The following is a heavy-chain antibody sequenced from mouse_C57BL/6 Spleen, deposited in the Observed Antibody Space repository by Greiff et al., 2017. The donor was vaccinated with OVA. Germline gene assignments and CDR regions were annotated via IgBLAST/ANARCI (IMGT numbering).Heavy chain of an antibody. V-gene: IGHV5-9-1*02. Sequence: DVMLVESGEGLVKPGGSLKLSCAASGFTFSSYAMSWVRQTPEKRLEWVAYISSGGDYIYYADTVKGRFTISRDNARNTLYLQMSSLKSEDTAMYYCTRAITTVVASYYFDYWGQGTTLTVSS. J-gene: IGHJ2*01. CDR2: ISSGGDYI. D-gene: IGHD1-1*01. CDR1: GFTFSSYA. CDR3: TRAITTVVASYYFDY.